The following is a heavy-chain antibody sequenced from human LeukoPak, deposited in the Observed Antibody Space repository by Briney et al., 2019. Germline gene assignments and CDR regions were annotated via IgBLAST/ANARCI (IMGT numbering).Heavy chain of an antibody. CDR3: AGGPYHTYAFNM. J-gene: IGHJ3*02. CDR2: INPSGGST. V-gene: IGHV1-46*01. D-gene: IGHD3-16*01. CDR1: GYAFTSHY. Sequence: ASVKVSCKASGYAFTSHYVHWVRQAPGQGLEWMGIINPSGGSTNYVQNFQGRVTMTRDMSTSTVYMELSSLRSDDTAVYYCAGGPYHTYAFNMWGQGTMVTVSS.